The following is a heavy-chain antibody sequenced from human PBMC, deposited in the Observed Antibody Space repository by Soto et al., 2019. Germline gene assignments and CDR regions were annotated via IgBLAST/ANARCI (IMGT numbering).Heavy chain of an antibody. D-gene: IGHD3-10*01. CDR2: IWYDGSNK. V-gene: IGHV3-33*01. CDR3: ARDRRGTMVRGVIITYWFDP. CDR1: GFTFSSYG. Sequence: QVQLVESGGGVVQPGRSLGLSCAASGFTFSSYGMHWVRQAPGKGLEWVAVIWYDGSNKYYADSVKGRFTISRDNSKNTLYLQMNSLRAEDTAVYYCARDRRGTMVRGVIITYWFDPWGQGTLVTVSS. J-gene: IGHJ5*02.